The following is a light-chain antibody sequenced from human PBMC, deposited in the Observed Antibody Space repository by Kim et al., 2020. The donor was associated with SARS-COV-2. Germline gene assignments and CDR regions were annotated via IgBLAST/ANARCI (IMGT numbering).Light chain of an antibody. CDR3: NSFTGDTTCI. CDR1: SSDIGAYTY. V-gene: IGLV2-14*03. CDR2: NVN. J-gene: IGLJ1*01. Sequence: QSAPTQPASVSGSPGQSITISCTGTSSDIGAYTYVSWYQQHPGKAPKLIIYNVNSRPSGVSNRFSGSKSGNTASLTISGLQAEDEADYYCNSFTGDTTCILGAGTKVTVL.